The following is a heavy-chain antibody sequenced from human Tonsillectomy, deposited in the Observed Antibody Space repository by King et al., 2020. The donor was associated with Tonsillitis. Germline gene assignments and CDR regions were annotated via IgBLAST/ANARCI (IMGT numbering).Heavy chain of an antibody. Sequence: VQLVESGGGLVQPGGSLRLSCAASGFTFSRYAMHWVRQAPGKGLEYVSAISDDGGKTYYANSVKGRFTISRDNSKNTLYLQMGSLRAEDMGVYYCARDLGGPTLYYFDYWGQGTLVTVSS. J-gene: IGHJ4*02. V-gene: IGHV3-64*01. CDR2: ISDDGGKT. CDR3: ARDLGGPTLYYFDY. CDR1: GFTFSRYA. D-gene: IGHD1-26*01.